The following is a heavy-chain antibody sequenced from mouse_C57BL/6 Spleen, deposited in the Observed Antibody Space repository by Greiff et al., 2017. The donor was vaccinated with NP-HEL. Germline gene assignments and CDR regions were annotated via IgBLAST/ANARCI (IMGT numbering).Heavy chain of an antibody. CDR1: GFSLTSYG. J-gene: IGHJ3*01. Sequence: QVQLKESGPGLVQPSQSLSITCTVSGFSLTSYGVHWVRQSPGKGLEWLGVIWSGGSTDYNAAFISRLSISKDNSKSQVFFKMNSLQADDTAIYYCARIYYDGDWGQGTLVTVSA. CDR3: ARIYYDGD. CDR2: IWSGGST. V-gene: IGHV2-2*01. D-gene: IGHD1-1*01.